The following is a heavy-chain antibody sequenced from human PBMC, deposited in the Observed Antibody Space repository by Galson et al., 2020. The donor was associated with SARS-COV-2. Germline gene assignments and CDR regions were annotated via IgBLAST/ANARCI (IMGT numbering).Heavy chain of an antibody. CDR2: FIPVIDIS. CDR1: GGTFNNYA. D-gene: IGHD3-22*01. Sequence: SVKVSCQASGGTFNNYAVSWVRQAPGQGLEWMGGFIPVIDISNYAKNFQGRLTITADEPTSTVYMDLTNLTSQDTAVYYCATTECSDYRCLSRYHYYHMDVWGKGTTVTVAS. CDR3: ATTECSDYRCLSRYHYYHMDV. J-gene: IGHJ6*03. V-gene: IGHV1-69*10.